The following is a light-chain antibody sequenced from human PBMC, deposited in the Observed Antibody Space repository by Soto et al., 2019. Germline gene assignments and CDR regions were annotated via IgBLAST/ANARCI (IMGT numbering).Light chain of an antibody. CDR1: QGISKY. CDR2: AAS. J-gene: IGKJ1*01. V-gene: IGKV1-27*01. Sequence: DIQMTQSPSSLSASVGDRVPITCRASQGISKYLAWYQQKPGKVPKLLIYAASTLQAGGPSRFSGSGAGTYFTLTISSLQPEDVATYYCQKYNSAPWTFGQGTKVEIK. CDR3: QKYNSAPWT.